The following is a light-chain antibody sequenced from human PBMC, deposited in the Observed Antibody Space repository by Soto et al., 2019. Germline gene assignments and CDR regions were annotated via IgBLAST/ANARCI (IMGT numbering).Light chain of an antibody. CDR2: GAS. CDR1: QSVSSSY. Sequence: EIVLTQSPGTLSLSPGERATHSCRASQSVSSSYLAWYQQKPGQAPRLLIYGASSRATGIPDRFSGSGSGTDFPLTISRLEPEDFAVYYCQQYGSSGTFGQGTKVDIK. V-gene: IGKV3-20*01. CDR3: QQYGSSGT. J-gene: IGKJ1*01.